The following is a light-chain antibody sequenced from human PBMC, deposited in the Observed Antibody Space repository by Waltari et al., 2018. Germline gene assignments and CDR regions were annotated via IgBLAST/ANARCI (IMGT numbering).Light chain of an antibody. V-gene: IGLV2-14*01. CDR2: EVS. CDR1: DSDVGAYDF. CDR3: SSYTTSSAPGV. Sequence: QSALTQPASVSGSPGPSIPTSCSGTDSDVGAYDFVSWYQQHPGKAPHLIISEVSKRPSGISNRFSASKSGNTASLTISGLQAEDEADYYCSSYTTSSAPGVFGTGTRVTVL. J-gene: IGLJ1*01.